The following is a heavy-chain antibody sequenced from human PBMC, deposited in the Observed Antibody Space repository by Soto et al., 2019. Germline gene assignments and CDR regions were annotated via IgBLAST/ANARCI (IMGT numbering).Heavy chain of an antibody. J-gene: IGHJ6*02. V-gene: IGHV1-69*13. Sequence: SVKVSCKASGGTFSSYAISWVRQAPGQGLEWMGGIIPIFGTANYAQKFQGRVTITADESTSTAYMELSSLRSEDTAVYYCARDPQGTPSRGMDVWGQGTTVTVSS. D-gene: IGHD1-1*01. CDR1: GGTFSSYA. CDR3: ARDPQGTPSRGMDV. CDR2: IIPIFGTA.